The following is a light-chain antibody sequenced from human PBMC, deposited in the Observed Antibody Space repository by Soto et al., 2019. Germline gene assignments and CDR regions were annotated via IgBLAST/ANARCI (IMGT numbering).Light chain of an antibody. CDR2: KAS. V-gene: IGKV1-5*03. J-gene: IGKJ1*01. CDR3: QHSYGTPRT. CDR1: QTISSW. Sequence: DIQMTQSSSTLSGSLGDRVTITWRASQTISSWLAWYQQKPGKAPKLLIYKASTLKSGVPSRFSGSGSGTEFTLTISSLQTDDFATYYCQHSYGTPRTFGQGTKVDI.